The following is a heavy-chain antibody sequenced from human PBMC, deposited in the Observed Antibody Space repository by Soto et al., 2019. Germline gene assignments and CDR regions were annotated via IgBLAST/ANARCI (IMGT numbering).Heavy chain of an antibody. CDR2: INHSGST. J-gene: IGHJ6*02. V-gene: IGHV4-34*01. CDR3: ARDGIRGYYDSSGPTDV. D-gene: IGHD3-22*01. CDR1: GGSFSGYY. Sequence: SETLSLTCAVYGGSFSGYYWSWIRQPPGKGLEWIGEINHSGSTNYNPSLKSRVTISVDTSKNQFSLKLSSVTAADTAVYYCARDGIRGYYDSSGPTDVWGQGTTVTVS.